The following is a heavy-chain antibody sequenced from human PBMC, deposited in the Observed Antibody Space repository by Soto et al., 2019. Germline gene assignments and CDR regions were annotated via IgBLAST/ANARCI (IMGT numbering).Heavy chain of an antibody. V-gene: IGHV3-48*02. CDR2: ISRSSITI. Sequence: PGGSLRLSCAASGVAFSSYSMNWVRQAPGKGLEWVSFISRSSITIQYADSVKGRFTISRDNAKNSLYLQMNSLRDEDTAVYYCARDDYGTLTGTITFDSWGQGTLVTVSS. CDR3: ARDDYGTLTGTITFDS. D-gene: IGHD3-9*01. CDR1: GVAFSSYS. J-gene: IGHJ4*02.